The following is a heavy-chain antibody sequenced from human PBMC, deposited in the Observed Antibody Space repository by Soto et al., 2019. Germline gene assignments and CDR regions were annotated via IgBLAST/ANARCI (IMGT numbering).Heavy chain of an antibody. CDR2: IYWDDDK. CDR3: AHSLCGYGDYDAPGHFCFY. Sequence: QITLKESGPTLVKPTQTLTLTCTFSGFSLSTSGVGVGWIRQPPGKALEWLALIYWDDDKRYSPSLKSRLTITKGTSKTQVVLTMTNMDTVDTATYFCAHSLCGYGDYDAPGHFCFYWGQGTLVTVSS. CDR1: GFSLSTSGVG. D-gene: IGHD4-17*01. J-gene: IGHJ4*02. V-gene: IGHV2-5*02.